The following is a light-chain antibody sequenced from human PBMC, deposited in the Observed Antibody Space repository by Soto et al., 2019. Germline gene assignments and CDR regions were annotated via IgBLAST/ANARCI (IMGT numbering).Light chain of an antibody. CDR2: AAS. V-gene: IGKV1-39*01. Sequence: DMQMTQSPSSLSAFVGDRVTITCRASQSISSYLNWYQQKPGKAPKLLIYAASSLQSGVPSRFSGSGSGTDFTLTISSLQPEDFGTYYCQQSYSSPPFFGGGTKVDSK. J-gene: IGKJ4*01. CDR3: QQSYSSPPF. CDR1: QSISSY.